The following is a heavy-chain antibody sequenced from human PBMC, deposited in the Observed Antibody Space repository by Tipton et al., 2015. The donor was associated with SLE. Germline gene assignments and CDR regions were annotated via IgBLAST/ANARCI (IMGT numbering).Heavy chain of an antibody. CDR3: ARRGSWWYFDL. D-gene: IGHD1-26*01. V-gene: IGHV4-59*08. CDR1: GGSISTHY. Sequence: TLSLTCTVSGGSISTHYWSWIRQPPGKGLEWIGYIYFTGSTNYDPSLKGRVTISVDTSKKQFSLKLSSVTAADTAVYYCARRGSWWYFDLWGRGTLVTVSS. CDR2: IYFTGST. J-gene: IGHJ2*01.